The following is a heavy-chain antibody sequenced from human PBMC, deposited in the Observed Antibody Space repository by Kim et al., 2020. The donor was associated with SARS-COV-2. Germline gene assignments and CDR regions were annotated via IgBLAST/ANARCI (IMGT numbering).Heavy chain of an antibody. V-gene: IGHV1-2*06. D-gene: IGHD2-2*01. Sequence: ASVKVSCKTSGYTFRGYYIHWVRQAPGHGFEWIGRIDPKDGDTKYAQKFLGGVTMTTDTSINTAYLELSRLRSDDTALYFCAREGGGGNLYCTSTSCFFAYWGQGTLVTVSS. CDR1: GYTFRGYY. CDR2: IDPKDGDT. J-gene: IGHJ4*02. CDR3: AREGGGGNLYCTSTSCFFAY.